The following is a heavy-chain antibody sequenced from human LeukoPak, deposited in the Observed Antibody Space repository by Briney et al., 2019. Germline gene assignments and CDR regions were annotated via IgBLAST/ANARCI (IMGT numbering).Heavy chain of an antibody. Sequence: ASAKVSCKASGYTFIGYYLHWVRQAPGHGLEWMGWINPRSGGANYAEKFQGRVIITRDTSATTGYMELTRLTSDDTAVYYCARAWFGELLYDYWGQGTLVTVSS. CDR1: GYTFIGYY. CDR2: INPRSGGA. CDR3: ARAWFGELLYDY. V-gene: IGHV1-2*02. J-gene: IGHJ4*02. D-gene: IGHD3-10*01.